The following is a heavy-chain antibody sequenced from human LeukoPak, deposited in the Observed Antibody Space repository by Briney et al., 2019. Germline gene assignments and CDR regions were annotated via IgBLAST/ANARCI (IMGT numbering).Heavy chain of an antibody. J-gene: IGHJ3*02. V-gene: IGHV3-21*01. CDR2: ISSSSIYI. CDR1: GFTFSSYS. Sequence: GGSLRLSCAASGFTFSSYSMNWVRQAPGKGLEWVSSISSSSIYIYYADSLKGRFTISRDNAKNSLSLQMNSLRAEDTAVYYCARGRQNSGSYSDAFDIWGQGAVVTVSS. CDR3: ARGRQNSGSYSDAFDI. D-gene: IGHD1-26*01.